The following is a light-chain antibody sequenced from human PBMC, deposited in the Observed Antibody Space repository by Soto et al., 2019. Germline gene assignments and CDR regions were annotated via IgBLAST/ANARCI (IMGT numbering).Light chain of an antibody. V-gene: IGKV3-20*01. CDR2: GSS. CDR3: QQYGTSTRYT. Sequence: EIVLTQSPGTLSLSPGERATLSCRASQSVSSYLAWYQQKPGQPPTLLIYGSSSRATGIPDRFSGSGSGTDFTLTISRLEPEEFAVYYCQQYGTSTRYTFGQGTKLEIK. CDR1: QSVSSY. J-gene: IGKJ2*01.